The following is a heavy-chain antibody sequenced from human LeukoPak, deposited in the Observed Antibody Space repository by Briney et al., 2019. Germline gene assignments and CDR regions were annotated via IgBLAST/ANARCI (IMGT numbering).Heavy chain of an antibody. CDR3: AKDRGRYCSGGSCYSLDY. D-gene: IGHD2-15*01. CDR2: ISYDGSNK. Sequence: GRSLRLSCAASGFTFSSYGMRWVRQAPGKGLEWVAVISYDGSNKYYADSVKGRFTISRDNSKNTLYLQMNSLRAEDTAVYYCAKDRGRYCSGGSCYSLDYWGQGTLVTVSS. CDR1: GFTFSSYG. J-gene: IGHJ4*02. V-gene: IGHV3-30*18.